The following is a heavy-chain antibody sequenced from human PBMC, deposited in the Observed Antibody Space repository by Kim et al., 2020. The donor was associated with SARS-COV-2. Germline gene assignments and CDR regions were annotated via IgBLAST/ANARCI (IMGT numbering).Heavy chain of an antibody. CDR2: IYPDDSDT. Sequence: GESLKISCQGSGYSFTNYWVAWVRQMPGKGLEWMGIIYPDDSDTRYSPSFQGQVTISADKSINTAYLQWSSLKASDSAMYYCARPEEGHSNTYFEFWGQGTLVTVSS. J-gene: IGHJ4*02. CDR1: GYSFTNYW. D-gene: IGHD4-4*01. V-gene: IGHV5-51*01. CDR3: ARPEEGHSNTYFEF.